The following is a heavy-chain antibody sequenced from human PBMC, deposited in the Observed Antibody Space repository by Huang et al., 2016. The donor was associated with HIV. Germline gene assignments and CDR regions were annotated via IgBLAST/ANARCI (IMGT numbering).Heavy chain of an antibody. CDR2: VKHRGRT. Sequence: QVQLEQWGPRLLKPSDTLSLKCAVYGDSFSGYFWTWIRQSPVKGLEWIGEVKHRGRTTYNPSLKSRVSRSLDSSKNQFYLNLTSVTAADTAMYFCARPKMTETFSDSTWSYFDFWGRGTPVTVSS. V-gene: IGHV4-34*01. D-gene: IGHD3-10*01. CDR1: GDSFSGYF. J-gene: IGHJ4*02. CDR3: ARPKMTETFSDSTWSYFDF.